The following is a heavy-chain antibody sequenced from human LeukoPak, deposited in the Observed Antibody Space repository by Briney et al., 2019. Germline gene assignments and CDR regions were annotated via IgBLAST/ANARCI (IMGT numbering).Heavy chain of an antibody. Sequence: SETLSLTCTVSGGSISSYYWSWIRQPAGKGLEWIGYIYYSGTTYYNPSLESRDTISVDTSKNQFSLELSSATAADRAVYYCARVSVRRRFLDYWGQGTLVTVSS. CDR1: GGSISSYY. CDR3: ARVSVRRRFLDY. J-gene: IGHJ4*02. CDR2: IYYSGTT. V-gene: IGHV4-59*06. D-gene: IGHD6-6*01.